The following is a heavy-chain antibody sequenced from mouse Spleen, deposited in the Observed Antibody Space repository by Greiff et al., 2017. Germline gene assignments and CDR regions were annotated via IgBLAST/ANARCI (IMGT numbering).Heavy chain of an antibody. V-gene: IGHV2-2*01. CDR2: IWSGGST. CDR1: GFSLTSYG. J-gene: IGHJ4*01. Sequence: QVQLQQSGPGLVQPSQSLSITCTVSGFSLTSYGVHWVRQSPGKGLEWLGVIWSGGSTDYNAAFISRLSISKDNSKSQVFFKMNSLQADDTAIYYCASDYYRYDDYAMDYWGQGTSVTVSS. CDR3: ASDYYRYDDYAMDY. D-gene: IGHD2-14*01.